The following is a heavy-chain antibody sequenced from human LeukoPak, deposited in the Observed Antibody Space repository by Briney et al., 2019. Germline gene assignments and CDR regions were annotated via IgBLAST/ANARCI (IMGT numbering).Heavy chain of an antibody. D-gene: IGHD5-18*01. J-gene: IGHJ2*01. V-gene: IGHV4-34*01. CDR2: INHSGSS. CDR3: ARNYGYNYGGNWYFDL. CDR1: GGSFSGYY. Sequence: SETLSLTCAVYGGSFSGYYWSWIRQPPGKGLEWIGEINHSGSSHYNPSLKGRVTISVDMSNNQFSLKLTSVTAADTAVYYCARNYGYNYGGNWYFDLWGRGTLVTVSS.